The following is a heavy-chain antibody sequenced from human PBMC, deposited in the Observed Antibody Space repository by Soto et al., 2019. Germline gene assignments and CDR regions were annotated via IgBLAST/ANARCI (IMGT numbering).Heavy chain of an antibody. D-gene: IGHD4-17*01. CDR1: GGSISSYY. J-gene: IGHJ4*02. Sequence: PSETLSLTCTVSGGSISSYYWSWIRQPPGKGLEWIGYIYYSGSTNYNPSLKSRVNISVDTSKNQFSLKLSSVTAADTAVYYCARAYGDYVFDYWGQGTLVTVSS. V-gene: IGHV4-59*01. CDR3: ARAYGDYVFDY. CDR2: IYYSGST.